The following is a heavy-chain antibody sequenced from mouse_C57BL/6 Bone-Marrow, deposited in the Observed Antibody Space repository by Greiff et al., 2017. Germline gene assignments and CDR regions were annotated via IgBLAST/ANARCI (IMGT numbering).Heavy chain of an antibody. Sequence: VQLQQSGPELVKPGASVKISCKASGYTFTDYYMNWVKQSHGKSLEWIGDINPNNGGTSYNQKFKGKATLTVDKSSSTAYMELRSLTSEDSAVYYCARRMSDYWGQGTTLTVSS. V-gene: IGHV1-26*01. CDR2: INPNNGGT. J-gene: IGHJ2*01. CDR1: GYTFTDYY. CDR3: ARRMSDY.